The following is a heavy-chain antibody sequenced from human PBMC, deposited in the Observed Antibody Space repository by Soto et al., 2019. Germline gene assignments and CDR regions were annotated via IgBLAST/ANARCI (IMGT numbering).Heavy chain of an antibody. CDR2: INMDGTRT. V-gene: IGHV3-74*01. Sequence: GGSLRLSCVASGFTFSGDWMHWVRQAAGKGLVWVSRINMDGTRTNYAESVKGRFTISRYNAKNTLYLQMNSLRVVVTAVYYCARGPRGLYHHDYWGQGALVTVSS. J-gene: IGHJ4*02. CDR1: GFTFSGDW. D-gene: IGHD2-8*02. CDR3: ARGPRGLYHHDY.